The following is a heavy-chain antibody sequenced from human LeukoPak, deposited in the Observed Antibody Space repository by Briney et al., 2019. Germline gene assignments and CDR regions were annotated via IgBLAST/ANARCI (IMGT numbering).Heavy chain of an antibody. V-gene: IGHV4-30-4*01. J-gene: IGHJ4*02. Sequence: SQTLSLTCTVSGGSISSGDYYWSWIRQPPGKGLEWIGCIYYSGSTYYNPSLKSRVTISVDTSKNQFSLKLSSVTAADTAVYYCAREGDSSGRDYWGQGTLVTVSS. D-gene: IGHD3-22*01. CDR2: IYYSGST. CDR3: AREGDSSGRDY. CDR1: GGSISSGDYY.